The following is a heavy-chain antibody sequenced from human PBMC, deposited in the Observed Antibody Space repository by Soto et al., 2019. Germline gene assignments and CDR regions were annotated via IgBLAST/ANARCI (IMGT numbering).Heavy chain of an antibody. D-gene: IGHD7-27*01. V-gene: IGHV1-8*01. CDR1: VYTFTTYL. J-gene: IGHJ4*02. CDR2: MNPDSGTT. Sequence: KVSCKGAVYTFTTYLINCRSLARGQGLQWMGWMNPDSGTTGYAQTFQGRVTLTRDTSMNTAYMELSRLTYEDTAVYYCTRNRRETGDFDFWGQGTLVTVSS. CDR3: TRNRRETGDFDF.